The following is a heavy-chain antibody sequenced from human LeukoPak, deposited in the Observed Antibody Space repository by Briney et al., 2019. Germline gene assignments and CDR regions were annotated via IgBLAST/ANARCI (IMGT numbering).Heavy chain of an antibody. V-gene: IGHV5-51*01. D-gene: IGHD2-21*01. CDR2: IYPGDSDT. CDR3: ARRGYCGGDCYSDY. J-gene: IGHJ4*02. CDR1: GYSFATYW. Sequence: GESLKISCKGSGYSFATYWIGWVRQMPGKGLEWMGIIYPGDSDTRYSPSFQGQVTISADKSTSTAFLQWSSLKASDTAMYYCARRGYCGGDCYSDYWGPGTLVTVSS.